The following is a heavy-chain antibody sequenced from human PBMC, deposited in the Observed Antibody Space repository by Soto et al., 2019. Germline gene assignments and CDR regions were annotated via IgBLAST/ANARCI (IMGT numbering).Heavy chain of an antibody. CDR2: IIPIFGTA. CDR1: GGTFSSYA. D-gene: IGHD6-6*01. J-gene: IGHJ6*02. CDR3: ARFSSSSSSYPYYYYCMDV. V-gene: IGHV1-69*06. Sequence: SVKVSCKASGGTFSSYAIRWVRPAPGQGLEWMGGIIPIFGTANYAQKFQGRVTITADKSTSTDYMELSSLRSEDTAVYYCARFSSSSSSYPYYYYCMDVWGQGTTVTVSS.